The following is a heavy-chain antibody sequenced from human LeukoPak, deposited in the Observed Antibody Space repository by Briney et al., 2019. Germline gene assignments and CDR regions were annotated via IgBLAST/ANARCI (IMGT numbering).Heavy chain of an antibody. J-gene: IGHJ4*02. D-gene: IGHD6-19*01. CDR1: GGSISSYY. CDR3: ARVMFSVAGTKFDY. V-gene: IGHV4-59*01. Sequence: SETLSLTCTVSGGSISSYYRSWIRQPPGKGLEWIGYTYYSGSTNYNPSLKSRVTISVDTSKNQFSLKLSSVTAADTAVFYCARVMFSVAGTKFDYWGQGTLVTVSS. CDR2: TYYSGST.